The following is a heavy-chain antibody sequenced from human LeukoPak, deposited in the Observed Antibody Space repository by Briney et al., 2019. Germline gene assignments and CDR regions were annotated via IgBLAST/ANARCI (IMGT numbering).Heavy chain of an antibody. CDR3: ARAVYSYGYYYYGMDV. J-gene: IGHJ6*02. CDR1: GCSISTYY. D-gene: IGHD5-18*01. CDR2: IYYSGST. Sequence: PSETLSLTCTASGCSISTYYCSWIRQPPGKGLEWIGYIYYSGSTNYNPSLKSRVTISVDTSKNQFSLKLSSVTAAETAVYFCARAVYSYGYYYYGMDVWGQGTTVTVSS. V-gene: IGHV4-59*01.